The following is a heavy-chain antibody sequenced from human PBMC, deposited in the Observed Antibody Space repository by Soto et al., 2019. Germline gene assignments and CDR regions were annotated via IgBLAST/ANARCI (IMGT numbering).Heavy chain of an antibody. D-gene: IGHD2-21*01. CDR3: ARLASIFDFDI. CDR1: GYSFTNYW. J-gene: IGHJ4*01. V-gene: IGHV5-51*01. Sequence: GESLKISCKGSGYSFTNYWIDWVRQMPGKGLEWMGIIYPGDSDTRYSPSFQGQVTISTDKSISTSYLQWSSLKVSDTARYCRARLASIFDFDIWGNGTLATVAS. CDR2: IYPGDSDT.